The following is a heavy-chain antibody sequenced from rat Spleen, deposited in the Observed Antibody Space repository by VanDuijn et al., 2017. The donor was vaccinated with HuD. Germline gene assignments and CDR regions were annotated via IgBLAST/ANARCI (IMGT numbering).Heavy chain of an antibody. D-gene: IGHD1-4*01. CDR3: TRHDYAVITTNWVAY. Sequence: EVQLVESGGGLVQPGRSLKLSCAASGFTFSDYNMAWVRQAPKKGLEWVVTIIYDGRSTYYRDSVKGRFTISRENTKSTLYLQMDSMRSEDTDTYYCTRHDYAVITTNWVAYWGQGTLVTVSS. CDR2: IIYDGRST. CDR1: GFTFSDYN. J-gene: IGHJ3*01. V-gene: IGHV5-7*01.